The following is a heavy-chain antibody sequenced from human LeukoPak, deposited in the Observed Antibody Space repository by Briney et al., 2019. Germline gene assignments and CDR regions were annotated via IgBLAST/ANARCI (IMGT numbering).Heavy chain of an antibody. CDR1: GFIFDNFG. CDR3: AKDTAPLGATKEFDY. CDR2: LSATGGSA. V-gene: IGHV3-23*01. Sequence: GGSLRLSCAASGFIFDNFGMSWVRQAPGKGLEWVSALSATGGSAYYAASAQGRFTTSRDNSKNILYLEMNSLRVDDTAVYYCAKDTAPLGATKEFDYWGQGTLVTVSS. J-gene: IGHJ4*02. D-gene: IGHD1-26*01.